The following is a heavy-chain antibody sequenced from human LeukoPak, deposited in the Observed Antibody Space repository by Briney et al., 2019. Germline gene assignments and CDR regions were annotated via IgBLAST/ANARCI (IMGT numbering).Heavy chain of an antibody. J-gene: IGHJ4*02. CDR3: ARQAAGAPGY. V-gene: IGHV4-39*01. Sequence: SETLSLTCTVSGGSISSSSYYWGWIRQPPGKGLEWIGSIYYSGSTYYNPSLKSRVTISVDTSKNQFSLKLSSVTAADTAVYYCARQAAGAPGYWGQGTRVTVSS. CDR1: GGSISSSSYY. CDR2: IYYSGST. D-gene: IGHD1-26*01.